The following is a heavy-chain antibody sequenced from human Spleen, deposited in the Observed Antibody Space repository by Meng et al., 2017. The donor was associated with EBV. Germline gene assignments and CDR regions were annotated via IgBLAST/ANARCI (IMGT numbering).Heavy chain of an antibody. J-gene: IGHJ5*02. CDR3: ARSGIAAGVGWFDP. D-gene: IGHD6-25*01. CDR1: GGYLSSPY. V-gene: IGHV4-34*01. Sequence: QVQLQNLGGGQLKPSAALSLTSAGYGGYLSSPYWRWCRQPTGKGLEWIGEINHSGSTNYKWSLESRVTISVDTSKTKLSLNLSSVTAADTAVYYCARSGIAAGVGWFDPWGQGTLVTVSS. CDR2: INHSGST.